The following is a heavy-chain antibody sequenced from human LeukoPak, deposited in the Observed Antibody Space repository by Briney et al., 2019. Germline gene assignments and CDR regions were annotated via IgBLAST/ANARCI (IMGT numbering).Heavy chain of an antibody. V-gene: IGHV4-59*08. CDR3: ARRTYYYDSSGYYYGGYFDY. D-gene: IGHD3-22*01. Sequence: SETLSLTCTVSGGSISSYYWSWIRQPPGKGLEWIGYIYYSGSTNYNPSLKSRVTISVDTSKNQFSLKLSSVTAADPAVYYCARRTYYYDSSGYYYGGYFDYWGQGTLVTVSS. J-gene: IGHJ4*02. CDR2: IYYSGST. CDR1: GGSISSYY.